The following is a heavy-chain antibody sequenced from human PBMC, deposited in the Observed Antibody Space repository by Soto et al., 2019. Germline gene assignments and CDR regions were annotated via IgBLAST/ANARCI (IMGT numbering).Heavy chain of an antibody. CDR2: INHSGST. D-gene: IGHD3-10*01. CDR3: ARGGMLATIYYYGSGSYLQDYYYYYGMDV. J-gene: IGHJ6*02. Sequence: KASETLSLTCAVYGGSFSGYYWSWIRQPPGKGLEWIGEINHSGSTNYNPTLKSRVTISVDTSKNQFSLKLSSVTAADTAVYYCARGGMLATIYYYGSGSYLQDYYYYYGMDVWGQGTTVTVSS. V-gene: IGHV4-34*01. CDR1: GGSFSGYY.